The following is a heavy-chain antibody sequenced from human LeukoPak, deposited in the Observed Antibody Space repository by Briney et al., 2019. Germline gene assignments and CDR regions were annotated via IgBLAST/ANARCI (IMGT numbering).Heavy chain of an antibody. D-gene: IGHD6-13*01. J-gene: IGHJ4*02. CDR2: INPNSGGT. CDR1: GYTFTCYY. V-gene: IGHV1-2*02. CDR3: ARVGIAAAVVDY. Sequence: ASVKVSCKASGYTFTCYYMHWVRQAPGQGLEWMGWINPNSGGTNYAQKFQGRVTMTRDTSISTAYMELSRLRSDDTAVYYCARVGIAAAVVDYWGQGTLVTVSS.